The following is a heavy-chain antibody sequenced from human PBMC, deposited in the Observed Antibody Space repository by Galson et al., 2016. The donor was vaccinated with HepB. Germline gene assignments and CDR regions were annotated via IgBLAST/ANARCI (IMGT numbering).Heavy chain of an antibody. V-gene: IGHV1-18*01. Sequence: SVKVSCKASGYTFTSFGITWVRQAPGQGLEWMGWISAYNGHTNYAQKLQGRVTMTTHTSTSTVYMELRSLRSDDTAVYYCARGGGGTYFENYYYGMDVWGQGTTVTVSS. J-gene: IGHJ6*02. CDR2: ISAYNGHT. D-gene: IGHD1-26*01. CDR3: ARGGGGTYFENYYYGMDV. CDR1: GYTFTSFG.